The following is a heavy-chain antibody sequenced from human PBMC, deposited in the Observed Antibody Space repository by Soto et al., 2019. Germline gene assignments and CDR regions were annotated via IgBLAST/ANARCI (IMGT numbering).Heavy chain of an antibody. CDR3: ARDISASVLSGKERYYYDSSGYYYYYGMDV. CDR1: GFTFSSYA. V-gene: IGHV3-30-3*01. D-gene: IGHD3-22*01. CDR2: ISYDGSNK. J-gene: IGHJ6*02. Sequence: QVQLVESGGGVVQPGRSLRLSCAASGFTFSSYAMHWVRQAPGKGLEWVAVISYDGSNKYYADSVKGRFTISRDNSKNTLYLQMNSLRAEDTAVYYCARDISASVLSGKERYYYDSSGYYYYYGMDVWGQGTTVTVSS.